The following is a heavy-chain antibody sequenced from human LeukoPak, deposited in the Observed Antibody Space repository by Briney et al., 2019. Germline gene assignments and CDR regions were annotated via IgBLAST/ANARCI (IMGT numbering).Heavy chain of an antibody. J-gene: IGHJ4*02. CDR1: GSTFSSYS. CDR2: ISSSSSYI. CDR3: ARAYSSSWYLLDY. V-gene: IGHV3-21*01. D-gene: IGHD6-13*01. Sequence: GGSLRLSCAASGSTFSSYSMNWVRQAPGKGLEWVSSISSSSSYIYYADSVKGRFTISRDNAKNSLYLQMNSLRAEDTAVYYCARAYSSSWYLLDYWGQGTLVTVSS.